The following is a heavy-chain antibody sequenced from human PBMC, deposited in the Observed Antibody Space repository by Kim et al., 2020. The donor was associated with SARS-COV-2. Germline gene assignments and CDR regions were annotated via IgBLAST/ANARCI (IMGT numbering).Heavy chain of an antibody. J-gene: IGHJ6*03. CDR1: GFTFDDYA. Sequence: GGSLRLSCAASGFTFDDYAMHWVRQAPGKGLEWVSGISWNSGSIGYADSVKGRFTISRDNAKNSLYLQMNSLRAEDTALYYCAKDGFIGRCLEWLNHYYYMDVWGKGTTVTVSS. V-gene: IGHV3-9*01. D-gene: IGHD3-3*01. CDR3: AKDGFIGRCLEWLNHYYYMDV. CDR2: ISWNSGSI.